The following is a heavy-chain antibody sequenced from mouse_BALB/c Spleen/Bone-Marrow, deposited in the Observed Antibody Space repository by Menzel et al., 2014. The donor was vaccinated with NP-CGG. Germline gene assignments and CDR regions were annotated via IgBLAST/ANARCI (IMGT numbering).Heavy chain of an antibody. Sequence: LQQSGGGLVQPGGSLKLSCAASGFTFSSYTMSWVRQTPEKRLEWVAYITSGGGSTYYPDTVKGRFTISRDNAKNTLYLQMSSLKSEDTAMYYCARHVGNPYAMDYWGQGTSVTVSS. D-gene: IGHD3-1*01. CDR3: ARHVGNPYAMDY. CDR1: GFTFSSYT. V-gene: IGHV5-12-2*01. CDR2: ITSGGGST. J-gene: IGHJ4*01.